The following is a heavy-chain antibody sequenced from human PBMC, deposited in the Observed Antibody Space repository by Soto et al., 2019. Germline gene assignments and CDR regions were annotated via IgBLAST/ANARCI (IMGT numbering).Heavy chain of an antibody. CDR2: IGGSGGYT. CDR3: AKGQPLGYCSSTSCYIY. D-gene: IGHD2-2*02. Sequence: GGSLRLSCAASGFTFSNYAMSWVRQAPGKGLEWVSAIGGSGGYTYYADSVKGRFTISRDNSKNTLYLQMNSLRAEDTAVYYCAKGQPLGYCSSTSCYIYWGQGTLVTVSS. CDR1: GFTFSNYA. V-gene: IGHV3-23*01. J-gene: IGHJ4*02.